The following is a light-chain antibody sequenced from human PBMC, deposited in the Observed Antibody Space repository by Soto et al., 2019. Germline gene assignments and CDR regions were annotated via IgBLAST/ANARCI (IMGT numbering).Light chain of an antibody. J-gene: IGLJ3*02. Sequence: QSALTKPASVSGSPGQSITISCTGTSSDVGAYNYVSWYQQHPGKAPKLMIYEVSNRPSGVPNRFSGSKSANTASLTISGLQAGDEADYYCSSYTSSSTWLFGGGTKLTVL. CDR3: SSYTSSSTWL. CDR1: SSDVGAYNY. V-gene: IGLV2-14*03. CDR2: EVS.